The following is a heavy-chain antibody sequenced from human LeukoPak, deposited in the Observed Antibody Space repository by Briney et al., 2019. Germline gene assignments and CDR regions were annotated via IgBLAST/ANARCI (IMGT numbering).Heavy chain of an antibody. CDR2: INPNSGGT. V-gene: IGHV1-2*02. Sequence: RASVKVSCKASGYTFTGYYMHWVRQAPGQGLEWMGWINPNSGGTNYAQEFQGRVTMTRDTSISTAYMELSRLRSDDTAVYYCARDRPSPRYYFDYWGQGTLVTVSS. J-gene: IGHJ4*02. CDR3: ARDRPSPRYYFDY. CDR1: GYTFTGYY.